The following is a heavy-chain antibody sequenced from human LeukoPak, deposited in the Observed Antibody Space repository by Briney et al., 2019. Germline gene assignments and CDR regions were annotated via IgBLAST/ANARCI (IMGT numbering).Heavy chain of an antibody. Sequence: GGSLRLSCAASGFTFSSYAMSWVRRAPGKGLEWVSTITGSGGTTNYADSVKGRFTISRDNSKNTLSLQVNSLSAEDTAVYYCAKGRYCDSTTCAYHGLDVWGQGTTATVSS. D-gene: IGHD2-2*01. CDR2: ITGSGGTT. CDR1: GFTFSSYA. CDR3: AKGRYCDSTTCAYHGLDV. V-gene: IGHV3-23*01. J-gene: IGHJ6*02.